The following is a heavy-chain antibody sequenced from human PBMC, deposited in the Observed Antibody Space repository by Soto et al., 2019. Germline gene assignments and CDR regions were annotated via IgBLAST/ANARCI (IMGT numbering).Heavy chain of an antibody. Sequence: EVQLLESGGGLVQPGESLRLSCAFSGFIFGNYMMTWVRQAPGKGREWVSTIRDGGESTYYADSVKGGFTISRDNSKNTSNIQKDSLGVEYTAVYYCTPHVQSSGGSCSYDVFDVRGQGTMVTVSS. J-gene: IGHJ3*01. CDR1: GFIFGNYM. CDR2: IRDGGEST. CDR3: TPHVQSSGGSCSYDVFDV. V-gene: IGHV3-23*01. D-gene: IGHD2-15*01.